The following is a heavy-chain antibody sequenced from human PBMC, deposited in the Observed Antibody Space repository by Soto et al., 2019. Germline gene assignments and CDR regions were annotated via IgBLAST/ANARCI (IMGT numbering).Heavy chain of an antibody. D-gene: IGHD5-18*01. CDR3: ARYAAMVADY. J-gene: IGHJ4*02. CDR2: MYYSGST. CDR1: GGSISGNY. Sequence: QLQLQESGPGLVKPSETLSLTCTVSGGSISGNYWSWIRKTPGKGLEWIGYMYYSGSTNYNPSLKSRVTMSVDTSKKQVSLKLSSVTAADTAIYYCARYAAMVADYWGQGTLVTVSS. V-gene: IGHV4-59*01.